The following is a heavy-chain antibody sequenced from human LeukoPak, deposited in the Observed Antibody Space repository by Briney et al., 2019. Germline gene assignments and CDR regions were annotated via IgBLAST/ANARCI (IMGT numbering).Heavy chain of an antibody. CDR1: RDTFTNYA. V-gene: IGHV1-69*06. D-gene: IGHD6-19*01. J-gene: IGHJ4*02. CDR3: ARVPRESSGTYYFDY. CDR2: IIPIFGTA. Sequence: ASVKVSCKASRDTFTNYAISWVRQAPGQGLEWMGGIIPIFGTANYAQKFQGRVTITADKSTSTAYMELSSLRSEDTAVYYCARVPRESSGTYYFDYWGQGTLVTVSS.